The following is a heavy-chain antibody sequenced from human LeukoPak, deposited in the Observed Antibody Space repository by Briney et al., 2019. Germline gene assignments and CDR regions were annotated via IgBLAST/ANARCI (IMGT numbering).Heavy chain of an antibody. D-gene: IGHD3-10*01. CDR2: ISGSGGST. CDR3: AKGAGTILWPDY. CDR1: GFTLSSYA. J-gene: IGHJ4*02. V-gene: IGHV3-23*01. Sequence: PGGSLRLSCAASGFTLSSYAMSGVRDAPGGGLEGGSAISGSGGSTYYADSVKGRFTISRDNSKNTLYLQMNSLRAEDTAVYYCAKGAGTILWPDYWGQGTLVTVSS.